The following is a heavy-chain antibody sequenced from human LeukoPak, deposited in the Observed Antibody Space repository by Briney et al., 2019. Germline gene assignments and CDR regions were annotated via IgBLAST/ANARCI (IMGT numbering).Heavy chain of an antibody. CDR3: ARRVSIHNSGGFDI. D-gene: IGHD5/OR15-5a*01. V-gene: IGHV1-18*01. CDR2: ISAYNGNT. CDR1: GGTFSSYA. Sequence: GASVKVSCKASGGTFSSYAISWVRQAPGQGLEWMGWISAYNGNTDYAQKLQGRVTTTTDTSTSTAYMELRSLRYDDTAVYFCARRVSIHNSGGFDIWGQGTMVTVSS. J-gene: IGHJ3*02.